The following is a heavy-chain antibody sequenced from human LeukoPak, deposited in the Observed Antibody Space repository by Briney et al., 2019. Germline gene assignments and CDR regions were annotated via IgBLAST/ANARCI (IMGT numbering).Heavy chain of an antibody. CDR1: GFTFSSYS. Sequence: GGSLRLSCAASGFTFSSYSMNWVRQAPGKGLEWVSSISSSSSYIYYADSVKGRFTISRDNAKNSLYLQMNSLRAEDTAVYYCARVDLGYSSSWPNYYYYYMDVWGKGTTVTISS. J-gene: IGHJ6*03. CDR3: ARVDLGYSSSWPNYYYYYMDV. V-gene: IGHV3-21*01. D-gene: IGHD6-13*01. CDR2: ISSSSSYI.